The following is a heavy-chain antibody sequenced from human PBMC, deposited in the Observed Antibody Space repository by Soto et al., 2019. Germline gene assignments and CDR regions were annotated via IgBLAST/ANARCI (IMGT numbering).Heavy chain of an antibody. V-gene: IGHV3-23*01. J-gene: IGHJ3*02. CDR1: GFTFSSYA. CDR3: AKNMHTHSDYGPFDI. D-gene: IGHD4-17*01. CDR2: ISGSAGST. Sequence: EVQLLESGGGLVQPGGSLRLACAASGFTFSSYAMTWVRQAPGKGLEWVSTISGSAGSTYYADSVKGRFTISRDNSKNTLYLQMRSLRAEDTAVYYCAKNMHTHSDYGPFDIWGQGTMVTVSS.